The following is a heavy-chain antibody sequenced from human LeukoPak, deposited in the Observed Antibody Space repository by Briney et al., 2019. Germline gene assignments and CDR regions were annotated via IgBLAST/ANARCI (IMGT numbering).Heavy chain of an antibody. CDR3: ARDRYYYGSGSLSY. V-gene: IGHV1-2*02. CDR1: GYTFTGYY. CDR2: INPNSGGT. Sequence: ASVKVSCKASGYTFTGYYMHGVREAPGQGLEWRGWINPNSGGTNYAQKFQGRVTMTRDTSISTAYMELSRLRSDDTAVYYCARDRYYYGSGSLSYWGQGTLVTVSS. J-gene: IGHJ4*02. D-gene: IGHD3-10*01.